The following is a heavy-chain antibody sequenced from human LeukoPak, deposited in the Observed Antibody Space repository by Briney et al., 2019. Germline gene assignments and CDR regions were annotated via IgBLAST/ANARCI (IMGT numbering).Heavy chain of an antibody. V-gene: IGHV3-7*03. J-gene: IGHJ3*02. D-gene: IGHD1-26*01. CDR1: GFTFSSFW. CDR2: IKEDGSAK. CDR3: ARGWELQGSDAFDI. Sequence: HPGGSLRLSCAASGFTFSSFWMTWVRQAPGKGLEWVANIKEDGSAKHYVNSVKGRLTISRDNAKNSLYLQMNSLRAEDTALYYCARGWELQGSDAFDIWGQGTMVTVSS.